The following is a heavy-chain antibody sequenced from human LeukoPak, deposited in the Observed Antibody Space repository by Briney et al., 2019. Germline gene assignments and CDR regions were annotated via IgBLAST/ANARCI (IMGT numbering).Heavy chain of an antibody. D-gene: IGHD6-6*01. CDR3: ARLTDSSSPPLDY. CDR1: GFTFSSYS. Sequence: GGSLRLSCAASGFTFSSYSMNWVRQAPGKGLEWVSGINWNGGSTGYADSVKGRFTISRDNAKNSLYLQMNSLRAEDTALYYCARLTDSSSPPLDYWGQGTLVTVSS. J-gene: IGHJ4*02. V-gene: IGHV3-20*04. CDR2: INWNGGST.